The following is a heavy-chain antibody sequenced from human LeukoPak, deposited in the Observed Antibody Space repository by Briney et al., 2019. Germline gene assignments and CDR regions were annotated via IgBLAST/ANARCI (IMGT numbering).Heavy chain of an antibody. CDR3: ARAGAPDAFDI. Sequence: ASVKVSCKASGYTFTGYYMHWVRQAPGQGPEWMGWINPNSGGTNCAQKFQGRVTMARDTSISTAYMELSRLRSDDTAVYYCARAGAPDAFDIWGQGTMVTVSS. J-gene: IGHJ3*02. CDR1: GYTFTGYY. V-gene: IGHV1-2*02. D-gene: IGHD3-10*01. CDR2: INPNSGGT.